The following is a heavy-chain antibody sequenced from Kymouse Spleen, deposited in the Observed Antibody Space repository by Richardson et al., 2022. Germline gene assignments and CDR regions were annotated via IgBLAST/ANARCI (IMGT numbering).Heavy chain of an antibody. Sequence: QLQLQESGPGLVKPSETLSLTCTVSGGSISSSSYYWGWIRQPPGKGLEWIGSIYYSGSTYYNPSLKSRVTISVDTSKNQFSLKLSSVTAADTAVYYCARHEVTMVRGVIAFDIWGQGTMVTVSS. CDR1: GGSISSSSYY. V-gene: IGHV4-39*01. CDR2: IYYSGST. D-gene: IGHD3-10*01. J-gene: IGHJ3*02. CDR3: ARHEVTMVRGVIAFDI.